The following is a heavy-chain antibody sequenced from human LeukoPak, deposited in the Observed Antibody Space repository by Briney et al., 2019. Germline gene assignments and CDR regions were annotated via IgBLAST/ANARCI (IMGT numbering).Heavy chain of an antibody. CDR1: GGSISSGSYY. V-gene: IGHV4-61*02. Sequence: SETLSLTCTVSGGSISSGSYYWSWVRQPAGKGLEWIGRIYTIGTTHYNPSLKSRVTISIDTSRNQFSLRLNSVTAADTAVYYCARVTGRDYYFDYWGQGTLVIVSS. CDR2: IYTIGTT. D-gene: IGHD1-14*01. CDR3: ARVTGRDYYFDY. J-gene: IGHJ4*02.